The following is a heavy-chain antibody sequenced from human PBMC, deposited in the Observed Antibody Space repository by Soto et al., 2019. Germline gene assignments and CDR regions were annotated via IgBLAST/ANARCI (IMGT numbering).Heavy chain of an antibody. Sequence: PSETLSLTCTVSGGSISSYYWSWIRQPPGKGLEWIGYIYYSGSTNYNPSLKSRVTISVDTSKNQFSLKLSSVTAADTAVYYCARTVLTGYYYYYGMDVWGQGTTVTVSS. CDR1: GGSISSYY. J-gene: IGHJ6*02. CDR3: ARTVLTGYYYYYGMDV. CDR2: IYYSGST. D-gene: IGHD7-27*01. V-gene: IGHV4-59*01.